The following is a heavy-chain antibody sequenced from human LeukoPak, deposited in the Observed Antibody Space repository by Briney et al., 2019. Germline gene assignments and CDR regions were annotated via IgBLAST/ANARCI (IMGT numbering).Heavy chain of an antibody. CDR2: TNQDGSEK. D-gene: IGHD1-14*01. V-gene: IGHV3-7*01. CDR1: GFTLGVYW. J-gene: IGHJ4*02. CDR3: ARNSESLTHPKY. Sequence: GGSLRLSCAASGFTLGVYWMTWVRQAPGKGLDWVANTNQDGSEKHYLDSVKGRFTISRDNPRNSLSLQMSSLRAEDTAIYYCARNSESLTHPKYWGQGTLVTVSS.